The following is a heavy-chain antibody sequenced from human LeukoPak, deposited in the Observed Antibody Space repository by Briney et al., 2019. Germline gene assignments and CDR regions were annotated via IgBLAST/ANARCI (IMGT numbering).Heavy chain of an antibody. CDR1: GFTFSSYA. Sequence: YPGGSLRLSCAASGFTFSSYAMSWVRQAPGKGLEWVSAISGSGGSTYYADSVKGRFTISRDNSKNTLYLQMNSLRAEDTAVYYCARGALQLEHNWFDPWGQGTLVTVSS. V-gene: IGHV3-23*01. J-gene: IGHJ5*02. CDR3: ARGALQLEHNWFDP. CDR2: ISGSGGST. D-gene: IGHD1-1*01.